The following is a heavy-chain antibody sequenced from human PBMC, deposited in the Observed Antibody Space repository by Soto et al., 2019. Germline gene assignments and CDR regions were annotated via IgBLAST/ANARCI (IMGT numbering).Heavy chain of an antibody. CDR3: ARHRAVAGTSTGFDY. CDR1: GYTFTGYY. V-gene: IGHV1-2*02. CDR2: INPNSGGT. D-gene: IGHD6-19*01. J-gene: IGHJ4*02. Sequence: ASVKVSCKASGYTFTGYYMHWVRQAPGQGLEWMGWINPNSGGTNYAQKFQGRVTMTRDTSISTAYMELSRLRSEDTAVYYCARHRAVAGTSTGFDYWGQGTLVTVYS.